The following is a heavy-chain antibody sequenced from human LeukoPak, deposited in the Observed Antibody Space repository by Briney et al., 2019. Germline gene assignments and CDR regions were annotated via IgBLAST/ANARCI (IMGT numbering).Heavy chain of an antibody. CDR3: ARSRLLWSGELSPGHYYYYGMDV. V-gene: IGHV4-4*07. Sequence: SETLSLTCTVSGGSISGYYWSWIRQPAGKGLEWIGRIYTSGSTNYNPSLKSRVTMSVDTSKNQFSLKLSSVTAADTAVYYCARSRLLWSGELSPGHYYYYGMDVWGQGTTVTVSS. CDR1: GGSISGYY. CDR2: IYTSGST. J-gene: IGHJ6*02. D-gene: IGHD3-10*01.